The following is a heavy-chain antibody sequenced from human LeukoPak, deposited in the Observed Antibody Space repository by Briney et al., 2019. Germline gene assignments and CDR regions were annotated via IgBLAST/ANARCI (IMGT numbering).Heavy chain of an antibody. J-gene: IGHJ6*03. V-gene: IGHV3-7*01. CDR1: GFTFSDHY. CDR3: TKDAFPDYYYYMDV. Sequence: GGSLRLSCAASGFTFSDHYMDWVRQAPGKGLEWVANINQVGNEKHCVDSVKGRFTISRDNAENSLYLQMNSLRAEDTAVYYCTKDAFPDYYYYMDVWGKGTTVTVSS. D-gene: IGHD3-3*02. CDR2: INQVGNEK.